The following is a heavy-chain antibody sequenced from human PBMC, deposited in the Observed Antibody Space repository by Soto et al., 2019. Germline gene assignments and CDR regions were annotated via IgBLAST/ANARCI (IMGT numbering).Heavy chain of an antibody. J-gene: IGHJ4*02. CDR3: AKDSHLWFGYPHSILS. CDR1: GFTFSSYA. D-gene: IGHD3-10*01. V-gene: IGHV3-23*01. Sequence: GGSLRLSCAASGFTFSSYAMSWVRQAPGKGLEWVSAISGSGGSTYYADSVKGRFTISRDNSKNTLYLQMNSLRAEDTAVYYCAKDSHLWFGYPHSILSWGQGTLVTVSS. CDR2: ISGSGGST.